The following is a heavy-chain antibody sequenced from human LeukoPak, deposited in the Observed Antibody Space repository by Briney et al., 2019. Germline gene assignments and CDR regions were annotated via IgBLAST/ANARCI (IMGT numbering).Heavy chain of an antibody. Sequence: ASVKVSCKASGYTFTSYDINWVRQATGQGLEWMGWMNPNSGNTGYAQKFQGRVTMTRNTSISTAYMELSSLRSEDTAVYYCARVPLQLLPYYYYYGMDVWGQGTTVTVSS. CDR3: ARVPLQLLPYYYYYGMDV. D-gene: IGHD2-2*01. J-gene: IGHJ6*02. CDR1: GYTFTSYD. CDR2: MNPNSGNT. V-gene: IGHV1-8*01.